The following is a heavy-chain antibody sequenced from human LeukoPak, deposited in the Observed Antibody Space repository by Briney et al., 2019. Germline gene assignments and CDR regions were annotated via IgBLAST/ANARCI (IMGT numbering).Heavy chain of an antibody. Sequence: TGGSLRRSCAASGFTFSSYAMNWIRQAPGRGLKWVSGISAGGDNAHYADSVKGRFTTSRDNSKNTLFLQMNSLRAEDTAVYYCAKDTRAGGWGQGTLVTVSS. D-gene: IGHD1-26*01. CDR3: AKDTRAGG. V-gene: IGHV3-23*01. CDR1: GFTFSSYA. CDR2: ISAGGDNA. J-gene: IGHJ4*02.